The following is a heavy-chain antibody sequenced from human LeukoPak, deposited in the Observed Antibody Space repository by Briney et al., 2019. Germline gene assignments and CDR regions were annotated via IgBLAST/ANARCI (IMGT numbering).Heavy chain of an antibody. D-gene: IGHD6-13*01. CDR3: ARGIRSSSWYRPVDY. Sequence: SETLSLTCTVSGGSISSSSYYWGWIRQPPGKGLEWIGSIYYGGSTYYNPSLKSRVTISVDTSKNQFSLKLSSVTAADTAVYYCARGIRSSSWYRPVDYWGQGTLVTVSS. CDR2: IYYGGST. V-gene: IGHV4-39*01. J-gene: IGHJ4*02. CDR1: GGSISSSSYY.